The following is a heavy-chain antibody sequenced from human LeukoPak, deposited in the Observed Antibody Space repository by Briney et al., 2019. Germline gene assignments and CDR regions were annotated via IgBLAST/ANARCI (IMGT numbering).Heavy chain of an antibody. CDR3: ARQERDGSQTRGYYFDY. J-gene: IGHJ4*02. D-gene: IGHD1-26*01. V-gene: IGHV5-51*01. Sequence: GESLKISCDASGYSFANYWIGWVRPMPGKGLELVGLIYPGDSETTYSPSFQGQDTISADKSINTAYLQWSSLKASDTATYYCARQERDGSQTRGYYFDYWGQGSLVTVSS. CDR2: IYPGDSET. CDR1: GYSFANYW.